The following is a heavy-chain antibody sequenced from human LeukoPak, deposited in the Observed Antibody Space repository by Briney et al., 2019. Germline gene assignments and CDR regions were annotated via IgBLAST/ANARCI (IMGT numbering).Heavy chain of an antibody. CDR3: ARRGIWDLQIGNWFDP. J-gene: IGHJ5*02. D-gene: IGHD3-16*01. CDR2: IYYSGST. V-gene: IGHV4-59*01. CDR1: GGSISSYY. Sequence: ASETLSLTCTFSGGSISSYYWSWIRQPPGKGLEWIGYIYYSGSTNYNPSLKSRVTISVDTSKNQFSLKLRSVTAADTAVYYCARRGIWDLQIGNWFDPWGQGILVTVSS.